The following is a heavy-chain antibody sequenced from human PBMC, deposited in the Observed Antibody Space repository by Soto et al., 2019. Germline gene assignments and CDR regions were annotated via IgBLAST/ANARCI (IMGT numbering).Heavy chain of an antibody. CDR3: ASAPFSSWYWFDP. D-gene: IGHD6-13*01. V-gene: IGHV4-4*02. CDR2: IYHSGST. CDR1: SGSISSSNW. J-gene: IGHJ5*02. Sequence: SETLSLTCAVSSGSISSSNWWSWVRQPPGKGLEWIGEIYHSGSTNYNPSLKSRVTTSVDKSKNQFSLKLSSVTAADTAVYYCASAPFSSWYWFDPWGQGTLVTVSS.